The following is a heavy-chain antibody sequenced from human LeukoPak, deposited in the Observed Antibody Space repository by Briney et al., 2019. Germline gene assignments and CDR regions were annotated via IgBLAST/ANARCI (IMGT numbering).Heavy chain of an antibody. CDR3: ARSLSYSSSWYWFDP. V-gene: IGHV1-69*02. J-gene: IGHJ5*02. CDR2: IIPILGIA. CDR1: GYTFTGYY. D-gene: IGHD6-13*01. Sequence: SVKVSCKASGYTFTGYYMHWVRQAPGQGLEWMGRIIPILGIANYAQKFQGRVTITADKSTSTAYMELSSLRSEDTAVYYCARSLSYSSSWYWFDPWGQGTLVTVSS.